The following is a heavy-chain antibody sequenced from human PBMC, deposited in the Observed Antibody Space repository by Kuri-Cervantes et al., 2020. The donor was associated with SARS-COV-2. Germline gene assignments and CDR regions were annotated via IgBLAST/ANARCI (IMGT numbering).Heavy chain of an antibody. J-gene: IGHJ5*02. Sequence: ASVKVSCKASGCTFTSYDINWVRQATGQGLEWMGWMNPNSGNTGYAQKFQGRVTITRNTSISTAYMELSSLRSEDTAVYYCARSVSRTIFGVGNWFDPRGQGTLVTVSS. CDR1: GCTFTSYD. CDR2: MNPNSGNT. CDR3: ARSVSRTIFGVGNWFDP. D-gene: IGHD3-3*01. V-gene: IGHV1-8*03.